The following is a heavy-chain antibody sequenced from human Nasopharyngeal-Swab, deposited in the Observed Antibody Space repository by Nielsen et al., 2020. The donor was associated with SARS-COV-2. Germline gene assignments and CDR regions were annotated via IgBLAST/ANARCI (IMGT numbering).Heavy chain of an antibody. CDR1: GYSFTGYY. CDR2: LNPNSGGP. Sequence: ASVKVSCKASGYSFTGYYLHWVRQAPGQGPEWVGSLNPNSGGPHYAQKVQGRVTLTLDTSINTAYMDLTSLRSDDTAVYYCARVIYYGSGSYYVDDAFDIWGQGTMATVSS. V-gene: IGHV1-2*02. J-gene: IGHJ3*02. CDR3: ARVIYYGSGSYYVDDAFDI. D-gene: IGHD3-10*01.